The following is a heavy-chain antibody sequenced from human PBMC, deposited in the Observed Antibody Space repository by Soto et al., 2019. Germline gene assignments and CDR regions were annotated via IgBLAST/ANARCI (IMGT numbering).Heavy chain of an antibody. CDR1: GYTFSSYG. CDR2: ISAYNGNT. D-gene: IGHD6-19*01. CDR3: ARDLPRASSSSGWYNFDY. Sequence: XSVKVSCKASGYTFSSYGIIWVRQSPGQGLEWMGWISAYNGNTNYAQKLQGRVTMTTDTSTSTAYMELRSLRSDDTAVYYCARDLPRASSSSGWYNFDYWGRGTLVTVSS. J-gene: IGHJ4*02. V-gene: IGHV1-18*04.